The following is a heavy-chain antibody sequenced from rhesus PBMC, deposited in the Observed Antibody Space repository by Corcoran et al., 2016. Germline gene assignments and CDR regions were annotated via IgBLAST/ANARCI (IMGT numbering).Heavy chain of an antibody. CDR1: GGSISSSY. CDR2: IYGSGSST. D-gene: IGHD3-9*01. CDR3: ARADYEDDYGYYYIDY. V-gene: IGHV4-169*01. J-gene: IGHJ4*01. Sequence: QLQLQESGPGLVKPSETLSVTCAVSGGSISSSYWSWIRQAPGKGLEWIWYIYGSGSSTNYNPPLKSRVTLSVDTSKNQLSLKLSSVTAADTAVYYCARADYEDDYGYYYIDYWGQGVLVTVSS.